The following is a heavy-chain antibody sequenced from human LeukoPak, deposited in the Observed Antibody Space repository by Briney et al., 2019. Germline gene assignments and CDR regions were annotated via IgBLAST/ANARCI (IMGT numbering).Heavy chain of an antibody. J-gene: IGHJ6*02. Sequence: ASVKVSCKASGYTFTSYGISWVRQAPGQGLEWMGWMNPNSGNTGYAQKFQGRVTMTRNTSISTAYMELSSLRSEDTAVYYCARFAGSGSYYVGYYYYYGMDVWGQGTTVTVSS. CDR3: ARFAGSGSYYVGYYYYYGMDV. CDR2: MNPNSGNT. D-gene: IGHD3-10*01. CDR1: GYTFTSYG. V-gene: IGHV1-8*02.